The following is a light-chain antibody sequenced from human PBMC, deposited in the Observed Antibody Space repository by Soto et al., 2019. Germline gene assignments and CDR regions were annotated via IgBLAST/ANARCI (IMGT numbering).Light chain of an antibody. Sequence: ELVMTQSPATLSVSPGERATLSCRASQSVSSNLAWYQQKPGQAPRLLIYGASTRATGIPARFSGSGSGTEFNLTISSLQSEDFAVYYCQQYNNWPPYTFGQGTKLESK. J-gene: IGKJ2*01. CDR1: QSVSSN. V-gene: IGKV3-15*01. CDR3: QQYNNWPPYT. CDR2: GAS.